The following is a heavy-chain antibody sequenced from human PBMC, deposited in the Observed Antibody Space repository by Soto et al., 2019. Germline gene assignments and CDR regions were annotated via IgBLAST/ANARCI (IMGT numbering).Heavy chain of an antibody. D-gene: IGHD3-10*01. CDR1: GYTFMSYP. J-gene: IGHJ4*02. Sequence: ASVKVSCKASGYTFMSYPLHWVRQAPGQRPEWMGWINAGDDITQFSQKFQGRLTFTRDTSASTGYMELRSLRSEDTAVYYCERVPFILVGGFIPYWDYWAQGTPVTFS. V-gene: IGHV1-3*01. CDR2: INAGDDIT. CDR3: ERVPFILVGGFIPYWDY.